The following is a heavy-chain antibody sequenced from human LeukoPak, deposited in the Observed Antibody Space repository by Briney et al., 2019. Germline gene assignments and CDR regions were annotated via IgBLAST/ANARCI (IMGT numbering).Heavy chain of an antibody. V-gene: IGHV3-48*03. CDR2: ISSSGSTI. CDR3: ARAHGYYYYMDV. Sequence: GGSLRLSCAASGFTFSSYEMNWVRQAPGKGLEWVSYISSSGSTIYYADSVKGRFTISRDNAKNSLYLQMNSLRAEGTAVYYCARAHGYYYYMDVWGKGTTVTISS. J-gene: IGHJ6*03. CDR1: GFTFSSYE.